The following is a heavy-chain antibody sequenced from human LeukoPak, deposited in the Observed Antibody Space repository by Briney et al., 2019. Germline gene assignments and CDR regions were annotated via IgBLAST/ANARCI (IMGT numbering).Heavy chain of an antibody. CDR1: GGSISSYY. D-gene: IGHD3-22*01. CDR3: ARAMIVGGFDP. J-gene: IGHJ5*02. CDR2: IYYSGST. V-gene: IGHV4-59*08. Sequence: SETLSLTCTVSGGSISSYYWSWIRQPPGKGLEWIGYIYYSGSTNYNPSLKSRVTISVDTSKNQFSLKLSSVTAADTAVYCCARAMIVGGFDPWGQGTLVAVSS.